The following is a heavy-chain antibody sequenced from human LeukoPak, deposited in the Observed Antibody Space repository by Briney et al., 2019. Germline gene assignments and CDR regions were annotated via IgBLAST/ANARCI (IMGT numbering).Heavy chain of an antibody. CDR2: ISGSGDST. CDR1: GFTFSNYA. CDR3: AKRLSFGVAIGDFDY. V-gene: IGHV3-23*01. D-gene: IGHD3-3*01. J-gene: IGHJ4*02. Sequence: GGSLRLSCAASGFTFSNYAMSWVRQAPGKGLEWGSAISGSGDSTYYADSVKGRFTISRDDSMETLYLQMNSLRAEDTATYFCAKRLSFGVAIGDFDYWGQGTLVTVSS.